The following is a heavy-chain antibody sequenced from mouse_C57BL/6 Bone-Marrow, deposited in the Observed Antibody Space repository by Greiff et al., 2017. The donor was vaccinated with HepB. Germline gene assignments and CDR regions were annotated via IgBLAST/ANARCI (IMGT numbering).Heavy chain of an antibody. D-gene: IGHD1-1*01. J-gene: IGHJ2*01. CDR3: ARSSGSSYLDY. CDR2: IRNKANGYTT. Sequence: DVKLVESGGGLVQPGGSLSLSCAASGFTFTDYYMSWVRQPPGKALEWLGFIRNKANGYTTEYSASVKGRFTISRDNSQSILYLQMNALRAEDSATYYCARSSGSSYLDYWGQGTTLTVSS. V-gene: IGHV7-3*01. CDR1: GFTFTDYY.